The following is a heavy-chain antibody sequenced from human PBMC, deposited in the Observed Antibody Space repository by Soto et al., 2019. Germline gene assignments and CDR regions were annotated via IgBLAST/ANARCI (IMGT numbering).Heavy chain of an antibody. CDR3: ARVRGVMRGRYYYYYGMDV. CDR1: GFTFSSYS. J-gene: IGHJ6*02. D-gene: IGHD3-10*01. V-gene: IGHV3-21*01. CDR2: ISSSSSYI. Sequence: EVQLVESGGGLVKPGGSLRLSCAASGFTFSSYSMNWVRQAPGKGLEWVSSISSSSSYIYYADSVKGRFTISRDNAKNALYMQMNSLRAEDTAVYYCARVRGVMRGRYYYYYGMDVGGQGTTVTVSS.